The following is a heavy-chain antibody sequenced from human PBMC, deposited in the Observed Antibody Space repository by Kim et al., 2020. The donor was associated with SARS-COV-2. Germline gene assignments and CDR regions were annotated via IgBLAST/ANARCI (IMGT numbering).Heavy chain of an antibody. D-gene: IGHD1-26*01. CDR1: GGSISSYY. V-gene: IGHV4-59*13. J-gene: IGHJ6*02. CDR3: ARSRELSGMDV. CDR2: IYYSGST. Sequence: SETLSLTCTVSGGSISSYYWSWIRQPPGKGLEWVGYIYYSGSTNYNPSPKSRVTISLDTSKNQFSLKLSSVTAAATAAYYCARSRELSGMDVWGQGPSVT.